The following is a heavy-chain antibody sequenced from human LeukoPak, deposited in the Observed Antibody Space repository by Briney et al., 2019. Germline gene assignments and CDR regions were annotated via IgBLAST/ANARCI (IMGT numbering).Heavy chain of an antibody. CDR3: AMPDYYDSSGYNVQYFQN. Sequence: GGSLRLSCAASGFXFSSYAMHWVRQAPGKGLEWVAFISYDGSNKYYADSVKGRSTISRDTSKNTLYLQMNSLRAEDTAVYYCAMPDYYDSSGYNVQYFQNWGQGTLVTVSS. CDR1: GFXFSSYA. J-gene: IGHJ1*01. CDR2: ISYDGSNK. V-gene: IGHV3-30-3*01. D-gene: IGHD3-22*01.